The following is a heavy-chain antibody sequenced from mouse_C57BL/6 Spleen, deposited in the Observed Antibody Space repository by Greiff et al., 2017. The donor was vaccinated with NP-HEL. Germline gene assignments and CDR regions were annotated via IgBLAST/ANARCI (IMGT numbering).Heavy chain of an antibody. D-gene: IGHD1-1*01. J-gene: IGHJ3*01. CDR3: ARSGSSYDWFAY. CDR1: GYTFTDYY. V-gene: IGHV1-76*01. Sequence: VQLQESGAELVRPGASVKLSCKASGYTFTDYYINWVKQRPGQGLEWIARIYPGSGNTYYNEKFKGKATLTAEKSSSTAYMQLSSLTSEDSAVYFCARSGSSYDWFAYWGQGTLVTVSA. CDR2: IYPGSGNT.